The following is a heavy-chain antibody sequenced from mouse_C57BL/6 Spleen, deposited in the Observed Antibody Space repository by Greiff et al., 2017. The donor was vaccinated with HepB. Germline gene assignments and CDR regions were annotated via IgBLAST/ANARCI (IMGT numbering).Heavy chain of an antibody. D-gene: IGHD2-1*01. CDR2: ISYDGSN. CDR3: ARASLLSAYAMDY. V-gene: IGHV3-6*01. Sequence: ESGPGLVKPSQSLSLTCSVTGYSITSGYYWNWIRQFPGNKLEWMGYISYDGSNNYNPSLKNRISITRDTSKNQFFLKLNSVTTEDTATYYCARASLLSAYAMDYWGQGTSVTVSS. CDR1: GYSITSGYY. J-gene: IGHJ4*01.